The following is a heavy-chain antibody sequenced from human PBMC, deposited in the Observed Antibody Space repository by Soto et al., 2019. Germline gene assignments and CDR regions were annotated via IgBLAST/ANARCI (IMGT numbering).Heavy chain of an antibody. Sequence: SETLSLTCTVSGGSISSGGYYWSWIRQHPGKGLEWIGYIYYSGSTYYNPSLKSRVTISVDTSKNQFSLKLSSVTAADTAVYYCARVVGRYWYLDLWGRGTLVTVSS. CDR1: GGSISSGGYY. V-gene: IGHV4-31*03. CDR2: IYYSGST. J-gene: IGHJ2*01. D-gene: IGHD2-15*01. CDR3: ARVVGRYWYLDL.